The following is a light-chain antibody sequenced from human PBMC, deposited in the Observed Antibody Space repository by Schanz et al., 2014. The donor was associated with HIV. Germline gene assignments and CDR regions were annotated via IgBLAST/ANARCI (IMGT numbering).Light chain of an antibody. CDR1: QRISDSN. V-gene: IGKV3-20*01. Sequence: EIVLTQSPGTLSLSPGERATLSCRASQRISDSNFAWYQQKPGQAPRLLIYGVSVRATGSPDRFSGSGSGADFTLTISRLEPEDFALYYCQGYSVSPPWTFGQGTRVESK. CDR3: QGYSVSPPWT. J-gene: IGKJ1*01. CDR2: GVS.